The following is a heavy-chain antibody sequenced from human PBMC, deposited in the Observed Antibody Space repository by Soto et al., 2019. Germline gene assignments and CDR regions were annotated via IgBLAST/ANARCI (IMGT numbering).Heavy chain of an antibody. D-gene: IGHD6-19*01. V-gene: IGHV3-30-3*01. Sequence: QVQLVESGGGVVQPGASLRLSCTASGFMFSAYAMLWVRQAPGKGLEWVAAMSYDGTNTYYADSLKGRFTISRDNSKNTLFLQISSLTADDSAVYYWARDPSPYTSGWYGIDFWGLGTLVTVSS. CDR3: ARDPSPYTSGWYGIDF. CDR1: GFMFSAYA. J-gene: IGHJ4*01. CDR2: MSYDGTNT.